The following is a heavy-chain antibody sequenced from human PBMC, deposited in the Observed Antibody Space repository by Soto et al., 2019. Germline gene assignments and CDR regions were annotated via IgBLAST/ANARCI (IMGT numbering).Heavy chain of an antibody. CDR1: GFTFSSYG. V-gene: IGHV3-30*18. CDR3: AKHGRDYINYYYYYYMDV. D-gene: IGHD4-17*01. CDR2: ISYDGSNK. Sequence: GGSLRLSCAASGFTFSSYGTHWVRQAPGKGLEWVAVISYDGSNKYYADSVKGRFTISRDNSKNTLYLQMNSLRAEDTAVYYCAKHGRDYINYYYYYYMDVWGKGTTVTVSS. J-gene: IGHJ6*03.